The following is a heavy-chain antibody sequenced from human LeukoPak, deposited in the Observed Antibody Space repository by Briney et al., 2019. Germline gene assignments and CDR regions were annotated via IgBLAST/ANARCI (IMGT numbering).Heavy chain of an antibody. CDR3: AKDRALSGWSHFDY. V-gene: IGHV3-23*01. J-gene: IGHJ4*02. D-gene: IGHD6-19*01. Sequence: GGSLRLSCAASGFTFSSYAMSWVRQAPGKGLEWVSAISGSGGSTYYADSVKGRFTISRDNSRNTLYLQMNSLRAEDTAVYYCAKDRALSGWSHFDYWGQGTLVTVSS. CDR1: GFTFSSYA. CDR2: ISGSGGST.